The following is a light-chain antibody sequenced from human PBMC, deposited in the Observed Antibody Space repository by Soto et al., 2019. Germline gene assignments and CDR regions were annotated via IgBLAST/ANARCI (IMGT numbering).Light chain of an antibody. CDR1: QGIRNE. V-gene: IGKV1-6*01. CDR2: AAS. Sequence: AIQMTQPPSSLSASVGDRVFITCRASQGIRNELAWYQQKTGKAPKLLIYAASSLQSGVPSRFSGSGSGTDFTLTISSLQPEDFATYYCLQDYSYPRTFGQGTKVEIK. CDR3: LQDYSYPRT. J-gene: IGKJ1*01.